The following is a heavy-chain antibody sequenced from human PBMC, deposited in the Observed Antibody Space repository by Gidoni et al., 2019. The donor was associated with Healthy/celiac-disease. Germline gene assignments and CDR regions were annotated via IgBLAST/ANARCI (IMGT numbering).Heavy chain of an antibody. V-gene: IGHV1-8*01. CDR3: ASLWGLGAIYY. CDR2: MNPNSGNT. D-gene: IGHD1-26*01. J-gene: IGHJ4*02. CDR1: GYTLTSYD. Sequence: QVQLVQSGAAVQQPGASAKVSCKASGYTLTSYDINWVRQATGQGLEWMGWMNPNSGNTGYAQKFQGRVTMTRTTSISTAYMELSSLRSEDTAVYYCASLWGLGAIYYWGQGTLVTVSA.